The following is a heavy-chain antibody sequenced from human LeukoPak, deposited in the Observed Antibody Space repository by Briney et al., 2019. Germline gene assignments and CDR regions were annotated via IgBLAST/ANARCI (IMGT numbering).Heavy chain of an antibody. D-gene: IGHD5-24*01. CDR2: ISSSSSYI. CDR1: GFTFSSYS. CDR3: ARDPDLGVTRWLEPEFDY. Sequence: GGSLRLSCAASGFTFSSYSMNWVRQAPGKGLEWVSSISSSSSYIYYADSVKGRFTISRDNAKNSLYLQMNSLRAEDTAVYYWARDPDLGVTRWLEPEFDYWGQGTLVTVSS. J-gene: IGHJ4*02. V-gene: IGHV3-21*01.